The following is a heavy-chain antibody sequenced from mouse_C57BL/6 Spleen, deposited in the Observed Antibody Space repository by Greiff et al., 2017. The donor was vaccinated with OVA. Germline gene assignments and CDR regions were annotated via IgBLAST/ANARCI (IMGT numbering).Heavy chain of an antibody. J-gene: IGHJ3*01. V-gene: IGHV1-50*01. Sequence: QVQLQQPGAELVKPGASVKLSCKASGYTFTSYWMQWVKQRPGQGLEWIGEIDPSDSYTNYNQKFKGKATLTVDTSSSTAYMQLSSLTSEDSAVYYCARHYGSSLAWFAYWGQGTLVTVSA. CDR1: GYTFTSYW. D-gene: IGHD1-1*01. CDR2: IDPSDSYT. CDR3: ARHYGSSLAWFAY.